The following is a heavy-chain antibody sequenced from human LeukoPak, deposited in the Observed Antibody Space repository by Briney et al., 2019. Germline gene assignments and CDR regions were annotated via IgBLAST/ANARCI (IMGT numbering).Heavy chain of an antibody. D-gene: IGHD4-23*01. CDR1: GGSISSYY. J-gene: IGHJ4*02. CDR3: ARGSGPLYGGTSFDYFDY. V-gene: IGHV4-59*01. CDR2: IYYSGST. Sequence: SETLSLTCTVSGGSISSYYWSWIRQPPGKGLEWIGYIYYSGSTNYNPSLKSRVTISVDTSKNQFSLKLSSVTAADTAVYYCARGSGPLYGGTSFDYFDYWGQGTLVTVSS.